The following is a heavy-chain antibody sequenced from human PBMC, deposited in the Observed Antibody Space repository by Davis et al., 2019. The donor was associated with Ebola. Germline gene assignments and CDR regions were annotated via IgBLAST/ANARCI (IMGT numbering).Heavy chain of an antibody. V-gene: IGHV3-23*01. D-gene: IGHD7-27*01. CDR3: ARSNWGYYFDY. CDR1: GFTFRSYT. Sequence: GESLKISCAASGFTFRSYTMSWVRQAPGKGLEWVSAISGSGGSTYYADSVKGRFTISRHNSKNTLYLQMNSLRAEDTAVYYCARSNWGYYFDYWGQGTLVTVSS. J-gene: IGHJ4*02. CDR2: ISGSGGST.